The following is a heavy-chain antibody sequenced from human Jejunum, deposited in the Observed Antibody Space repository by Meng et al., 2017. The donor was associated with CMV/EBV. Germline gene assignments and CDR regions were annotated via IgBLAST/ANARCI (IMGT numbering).Heavy chain of an antibody. CDR2: IRSKTHGGTT. Sequence: CIASGFTFGDYAMSWVRQAPGKGLEWVGFIRSKTHGGTTEYGASVKGRFTISRDDSKSIAYLQMNRLKIEDTAVYYCTREGARDSWGQGTLVTVSS. CDR1: GFTFGDYA. V-gene: IGHV3-49*04. CDR3: TREGARDS. D-gene: IGHD3-16*01. J-gene: IGHJ4*02.